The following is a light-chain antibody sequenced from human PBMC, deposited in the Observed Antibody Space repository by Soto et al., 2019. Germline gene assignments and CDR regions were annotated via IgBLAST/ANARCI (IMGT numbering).Light chain of an antibody. J-gene: IGKJ2*01. CDR1: QSISNY. CDR2: AAS. V-gene: IGKV1-39*01. Sequence: DIQMTQSPSSLSSSIGDRVTITCRAGQSISNYLNWYQQKPGKAPKLLIYAASSLQSGVPSRFSGSGSGTDFTLTISRLQPEDFATYYCQQSYSTPRTFGQGTKLEIK. CDR3: QQSYSTPRT.